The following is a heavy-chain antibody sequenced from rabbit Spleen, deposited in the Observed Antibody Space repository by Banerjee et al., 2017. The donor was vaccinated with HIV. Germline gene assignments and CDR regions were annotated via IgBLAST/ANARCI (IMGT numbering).Heavy chain of an antibody. CDR3: TRDDGSGHYIDGYFNL. V-gene: IGHV1S45*01. D-gene: IGHD1-1*01. Sequence: EESGGGLVQPEGSLTLTCTASGFSFSSRHWICWVRQAPGKGLEWIACIYGGDGSSTAYASWAKGRFTISKTSSTTVTLQVTSLTAADTATYFCTRDDGSGHYIDGYFNLWGQGTLVTVS. CDR2: IYGGDGSST. J-gene: IGHJ4*01. CDR1: GFSFSSRHW.